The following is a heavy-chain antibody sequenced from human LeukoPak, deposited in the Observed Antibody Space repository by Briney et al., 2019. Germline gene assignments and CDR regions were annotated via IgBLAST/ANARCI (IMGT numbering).Heavy chain of an antibody. V-gene: IGHV4-34*01. CDR3: ARGPRGTHDYGDHPPPDFDY. D-gene: IGHD4-17*01. CDR1: GGSFSGYY. CDR2: INYSGST. J-gene: IGHJ4*02. Sequence: SETLSLTCAVYGGSFSGYYWSWIRQPPGKGLEWIGNINYSGSTYYNPSLKSRVTISVDTSKNQFSLKLTSVTAADTAVYYCARGPRGTHDYGDHPPPDFDYWGQGTLVTVSS.